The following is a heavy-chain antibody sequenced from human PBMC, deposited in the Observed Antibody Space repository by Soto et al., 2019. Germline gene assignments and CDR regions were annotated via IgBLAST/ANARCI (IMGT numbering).Heavy chain of an antibody. Sequence: QVQLVESGGGVVQPGRSLRLSCAASGFTFSSYGMHWVRQAPGKGLEGVAVISYDGSNKYYADSVKGRFNISRDNAKNTLYVQMKSLRAEGTGLYDCTEDGCLAAAGMSVVFYYYYMDVWGKGTTVTVSS. V-gene: IGHV3-30*18. D-gene: IGHD6-13*01. CDR2: ISYDGSNK. J-gene: IGHJ6*03. CDR3: TEDGCLAAAGMSVVFYYYYMDV. CDR1: GFTFSSYG.